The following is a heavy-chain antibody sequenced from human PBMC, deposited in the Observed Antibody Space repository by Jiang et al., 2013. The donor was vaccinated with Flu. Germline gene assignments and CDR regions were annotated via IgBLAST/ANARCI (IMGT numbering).Heavy chain of an antibody. V-gene: IGHV4-31*02. J-gene: IGHJ5*02. CDR3: ARGRGGYRLSVWPPYWFDP. D-gene: IGHD5-18*01. CDR2: IYYSGST. Sequence: GKGLEWIGYIYYSGSTYYNPSLKSRVTISVDTSKNQFSLKLSSVTAADTAVYYCARGRGGYRLSVWPPYWFDPWGQGTLVTVSS.